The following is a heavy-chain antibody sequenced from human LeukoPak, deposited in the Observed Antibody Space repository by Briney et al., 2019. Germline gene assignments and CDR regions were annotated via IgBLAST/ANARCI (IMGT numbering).Heavy chain of an antibody. J-gene: IGHJ4*02. CDR2: ISAYNGNT. V-gene: IGHV1-18*01. Sequence: ASVKVSCKASGGTFSSYAISWVRQAPGQGLEWMGWISAYNGNTNYAQKLQGRVTMTTDTSTSTAYMELRSLRSDDTAVYYCARVDGSRWYFDYWGQGTLVTVSS. CDR1: GGTFSSYA. CDR3: ARVDGSRWYFDY. D-gene: IGHD1-26*01.